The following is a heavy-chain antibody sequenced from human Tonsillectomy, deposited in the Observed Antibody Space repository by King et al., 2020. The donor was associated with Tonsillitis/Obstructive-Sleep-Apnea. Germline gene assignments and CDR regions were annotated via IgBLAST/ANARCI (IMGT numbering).Heavy chain of an antibody. D-gene: IGHD2-2*01. J-gene: IGHJ3*02. CDR2: IWYDGSNK. CDR3: ARADRVEPAVGAFDI. CDR1: GFTFSSYG. Sequence: VQLVESGGGVVQPGRSLRLSCAASGFTFSSYGMHWVRQAPGKGLEWVAVIWYDGSNKYYADSVKGLFTISRDTSKNTLYLQMNSLRAEDTAVYYCARADRVEPAVGAFDIWGQGTMVTVSS. V-gene: IGHV3-33*01.